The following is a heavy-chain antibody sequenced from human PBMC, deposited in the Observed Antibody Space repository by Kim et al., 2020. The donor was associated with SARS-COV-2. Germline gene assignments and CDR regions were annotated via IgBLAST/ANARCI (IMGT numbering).Heavy chain of an antibody. V-gene: IGHV4-59*13. J-gene: IGHJ6*02. CDR1: GGSISSYY. CDR2: IYYSGST. D-gene: IGHD2-15*01. Sequence: SETLSLTCTVSGGSISSYYWSWIRQPPGKGLEWIGYIYYSGSTNYNPSLKSRVTISVDTSKNQFSLKLSSVTAADTAVYYCARDLVVVVAADVFYYYGMDVWGQGTTVTVSS. CDR3: ARDLVVVVAADVFYYYGMDV.